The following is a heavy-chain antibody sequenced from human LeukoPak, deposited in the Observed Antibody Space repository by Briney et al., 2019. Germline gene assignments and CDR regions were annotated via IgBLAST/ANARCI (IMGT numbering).Heavy chain of an antibody. CDR2: INYSRNP. D-gene: IGHD2-15*01. V-gene: IGHV4-39*06. CDR3: GREGGGYCSGGGCYSGALDL. CDR1: GGSISSSSYY. J-gene: IGHJ3*01. Sequence: SETLSLTCTVSGGSISSSSYYWGWIRQPPGKGLEWIGNINYSRNPYYNPSLKSRVTISIDTSRTRFALKLTSVTAADTAIYYCGREGGGYCSGGGCYSGALDLWGQGTMVTVSS.